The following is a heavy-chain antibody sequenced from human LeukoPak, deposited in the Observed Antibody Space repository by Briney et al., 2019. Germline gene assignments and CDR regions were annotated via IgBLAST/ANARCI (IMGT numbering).Heavy chain of an antibody. J-gene: IGHJ6*02. CDR3: ARGHCSGGSCFPYYCYGMDV. V-gene: IGHV1-2*02. Sequence: ASVKVSCKASGYTFTGYYMHWVRQAPGQGLEWMGWINPNSGGTNYAQKFQGRVTMTRDTSISTAYMELSRLRSDDTAVYYCARGHCSGGSCFPYYCYGMDVWGQGTTVTVSS. CDR1: GYTFTGYY. D-gene: IGHD2-15*01. CDR2: INPNSGGT.